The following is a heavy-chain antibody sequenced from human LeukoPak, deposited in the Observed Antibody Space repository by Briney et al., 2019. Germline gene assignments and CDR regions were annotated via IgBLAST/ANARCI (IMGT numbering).Heavy chain of an antibody. V-gene: IGHV3-74*01. CDR3: VREWELLPWD. D-gene: IGHD3-10*01. CDR1: GYKLTNNW. Sequence: GESLKISCKISGYKLTNNWIGWVRQAPGKGLVWVSRINSDGSSTTYADSVKGRFTISRDNAKNTLYLQMNSLRVEDTAVYYCVREWELLPWDWGQGTLVTVSS. CDR2: INSDGSST. J-gene: IGHJ4*02.